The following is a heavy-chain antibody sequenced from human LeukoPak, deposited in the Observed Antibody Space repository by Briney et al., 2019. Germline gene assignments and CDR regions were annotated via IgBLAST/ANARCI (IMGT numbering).Heavy chain of an antibody. CDR1: GGTFSSYT. V-gene: IGHV1-69*02. Sequence: SVKVSCKASGGTFSSYTISWVRQAPGQGLEWMGRIIPILGIANYAQKFQGRVTITADKSTSTAYMELSSLRSEDTAVYYCARVIGYCSGGSCTNFDYWGQGTLVTVSS. D-gene: IGHD2-15*01. CDR3: ARVIGYCSGGSCTNFDY. CDR2: IIPILGIA. J-gene: IGHJ4*02.